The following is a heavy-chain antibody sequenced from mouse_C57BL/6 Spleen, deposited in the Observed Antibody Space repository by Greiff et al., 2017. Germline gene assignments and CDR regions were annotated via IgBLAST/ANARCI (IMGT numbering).Heavy chain of an antibody. D-gene: IGHD2-13*01. CDR1: GYTFTSYW. CDR2: IYPSDSET. CDR3: ARGDSPGRYFDY. Sequence: QVQLQQPGAELVRPGSSVKLSCKASGYTFTSYWMDWVTQRPGQGLEWIGNIYPSDSETHYNQKFKDKATLTVDKSSSTAYMQLSSLTSEDSAVYYCARGDSPGRYFDYWGQGTTLTVSS. V-gene: IGHV1-61*01. J-gene: IGHJ2*01.